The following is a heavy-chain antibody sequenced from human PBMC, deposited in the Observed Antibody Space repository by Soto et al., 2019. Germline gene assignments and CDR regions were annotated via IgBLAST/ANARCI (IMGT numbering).Heavy chain of an antibody. V-gene: IGHV5-51*01. Sequence: LKISCKRSGHTFNDYWIGWVRQLPGKGLEWVGIIYRGDSDTRYRPYFEGYVAITVDKSTGTAYLQWNTLKGSDTAMYDRSRRSSKFRYDYYAIDVWGQGTTVTVSS. CDR1: GHTFNDYW. CDR2: IYRGDSDT. D-gene: IGHD6-19*01. CDR3: SRRSSKFRYDYYAIDV. J-gene: IGHJ6*02.